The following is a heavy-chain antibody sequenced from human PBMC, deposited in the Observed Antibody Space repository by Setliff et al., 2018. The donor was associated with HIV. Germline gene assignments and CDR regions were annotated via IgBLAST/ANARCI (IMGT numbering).Heavy chain of an antibody. V-gene: IGHV1-2*02. CDR1: GYTFIDYF. CDR2: ISPYDLSE. D-gene: IGHD7-27*01. Sequence: GASVKVSCKASGYTFIDYFIHWVRQAPGQGPEWMGWISPYDLSERTSQRFRGRVTMTRDTSINAAYLDLSGLTSDDTAGYYCARQFSNSFDSWGQGTLVTVSS. CDR3: ARQFSNSFDS. J-gene: IGHJ4*02.